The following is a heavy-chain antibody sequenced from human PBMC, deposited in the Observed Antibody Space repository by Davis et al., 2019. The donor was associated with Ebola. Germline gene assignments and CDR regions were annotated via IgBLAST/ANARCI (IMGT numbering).Heavy chain of an antibody. CDR2: TRDKANTYTT. D-gene: IGHD3-3*01. CDR3: ARGRFLEWLLGYYYYMDV. CDR1: GFTFSDHY. V-gene: IGHV3-72*01. J-gene: IGHJ6*03. Sequence: GESLKISCAASGFTFSDHYIDWVRQAPGKGLEWVGRTRDKANTYTTEYAASVKGRFTISRDDSKNSLYLQMNSLKSEDTAVYYCARGRFLEWLLGYYYYMDVWGKGTTVTVSS.